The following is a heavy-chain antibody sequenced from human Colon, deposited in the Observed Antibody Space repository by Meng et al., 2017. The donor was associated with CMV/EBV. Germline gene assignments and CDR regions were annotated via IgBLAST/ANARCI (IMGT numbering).Heavy chain of an antibody. V-gene: IGHV1-2*02. CDR1: GYTFTGYY. CDR2: INPHGGGT. J-gene: IGHJ5*02. D-gene: IGHD2-2*01. CDR3: ARVGCGTTSCSQGLDP. Sequence: GYTFTGYYLHWVRQAPGQGLAWIGWINPHGGGTDYARAFEGRVTMTREMSTTTAYLELHRLTPDDTAVYYCARVGCGTTSCSQGLDPWGQGTLVTVSS.